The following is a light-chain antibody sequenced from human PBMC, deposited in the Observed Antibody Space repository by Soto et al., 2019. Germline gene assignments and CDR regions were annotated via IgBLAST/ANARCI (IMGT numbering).Light chain of an antibody. J-gene: IGKJ2*01. V-gene: IGKV4-1*01. CDR1: QSVLYSSNNKNY. CDR2: WAS. Sequence: DIVMTQSPDSLAVSLGERATINCKSSQSVLYSSNNKNYLAWYQQKPGQPPKLLIYWASTRESGVPDRFSGSGSGTDFTLTISSLQPDDFATYYCQQYNSYLLTFGQGTKLEIK. CDR3: QQYNSYLLT.